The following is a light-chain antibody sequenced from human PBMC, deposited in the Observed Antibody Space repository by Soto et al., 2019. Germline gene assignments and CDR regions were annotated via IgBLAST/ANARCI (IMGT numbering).Light chain of an antibody. CDR2: GAS. CDR3: QHLGT. Sequence: EIVLTQSPGTLSLSPGERATLSCRASQSVSSSYLAWYQQKPGQAPRLLIYGASSRATGIPDRFSGSGSGTDFTLTISRVEPEDFAVYYCQHLGTFGQGTKLEIK. J-gene: IGKJ2*02. CDR1: QSVSSSY. V-gene: IGKV3-20*01.